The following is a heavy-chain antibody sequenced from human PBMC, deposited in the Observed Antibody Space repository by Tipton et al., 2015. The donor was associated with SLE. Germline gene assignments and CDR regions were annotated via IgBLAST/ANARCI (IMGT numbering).Heavy chain of an antibody. CDR1: GGSISSGSYY. CDR2: IYTSGST. Sequence: TLSLTCTVSGGSISSGSYYWSWIRQPAGKGLEWIGRIYTSGSTNYNPSLKSRVTISVDTSKNQFSLKLSSVTAADTAVYYCARGFPQPNWNYEPFDYWGQGTLVTGSS. D-gene: IGHD1-7*01. CDR3: ARGFPQPNWNYEPFDY. V-gene: IGHV4-61*02. J-gene: IGHJ4*02.